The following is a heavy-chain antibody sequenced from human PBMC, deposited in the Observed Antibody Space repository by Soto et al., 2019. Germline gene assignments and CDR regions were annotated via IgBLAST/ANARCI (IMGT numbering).Heavy chain of an antibody. CDR3: ARGGKDWFDP. CDR2: IYYSGST. J-gene: IGHJ5*02. CDR1: GGPISSGGYY. D-gene: IGHD3-16*01. Sequence: SETLSLTCTVSGGPISSGGYYWSWIRQHPGKGLEWIGYIYYSGSTYYNPSLKSRVTISVDTSKNQFSLKLSSVTAADTAVYYCARGGKDWFDPWGQGTLVTVSS. V-gene: IGHV4-31*03.